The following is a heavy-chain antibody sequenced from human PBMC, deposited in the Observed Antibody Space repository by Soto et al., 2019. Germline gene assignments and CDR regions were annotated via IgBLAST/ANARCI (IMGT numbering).Heavy chain of an antibody. V-gene: IGHV3-30-3*01. CDR2: ISYDGSNK. CDR3: ARGVEAYFDY. J-gene: IGHJ4*02. Sequence: QVQLVESGGGVVQPGRSLRLSCAASGFTFSSYAMHWVRQAPGKGLEWVAVISYDGSNKYYADSVKGRFTISRDNSKNTLYLQMNSLRAEDTAVYYCARGVEAYFDYWGQGTLVTVSS. CDR1: GFTFSSYA.